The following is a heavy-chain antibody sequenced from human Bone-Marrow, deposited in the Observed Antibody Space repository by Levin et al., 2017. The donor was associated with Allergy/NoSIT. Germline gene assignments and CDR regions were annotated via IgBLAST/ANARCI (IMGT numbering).Heavy chain of an antibody. CDR3: ARHSGGTTALRRYWHFDL. Sequence: QPGGSLRLSCAASGFAVSPYGIHWVRQAPDKGLEWVALISYDGSNIYYADSVKGRFTISRDNFNNTLFLQMNSLRAEDTAIYYCARHSGGTTALRRYWHFDLWGRGTLVIVSS. CDR2: ISYDGSNI. V-gene: IGHV3-30*03. CDR1: GFAVSPYG. D-gene: IGHD3-16*01. J-gene: IGHJ2*01.